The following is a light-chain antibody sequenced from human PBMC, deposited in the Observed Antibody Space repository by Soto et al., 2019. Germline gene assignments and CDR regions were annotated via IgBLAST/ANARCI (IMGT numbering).Light chain of an antibody. CDR1: QSVTSSY. CDR3: QQYGGSPPLS. Sequence: EIVLTQSPGTLSLSRGERATLCCRASQSVTSSYLAWYQQKPGQAPRLLIYGASSRATGIPDRFSGSGSGTDFTLTISRLGPEDFAVYYCQQYGGSPPLSFGGGTKVDIK. CDR2: GAS. V-gene: IGKV3-20*01. J-gene: IGKJ4*01.